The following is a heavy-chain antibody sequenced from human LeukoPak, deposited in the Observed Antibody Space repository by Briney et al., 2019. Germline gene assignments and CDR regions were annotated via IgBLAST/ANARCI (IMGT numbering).Heavy chain of an antibody. CDR3: ARGASIDDDAFDI. J-gene: IGHJ3*02. D-gene: IGHD6-6*01. CDR2: INHSGST. CDR1: GGSFSGYY. V-gene: IGHV4-34*01. Sequence: PSETLSLTCAVYGGSFSGYYWSWIRQPPGKGLEWIGEINHSGSTNYNPSLKSRVTISVDTSKNQVSLKLSSVTAADTAVYYCARGASIDDDAFDIWGQGTMVTVSS.